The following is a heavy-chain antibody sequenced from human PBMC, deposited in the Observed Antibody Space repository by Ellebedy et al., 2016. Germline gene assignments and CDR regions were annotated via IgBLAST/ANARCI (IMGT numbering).Heavy chain of an antibody. D-gene: IGHD2-2*01. CDR2: ISAYNGNT. V-gene: IGHV1-18*01. J-gene: IGHJ6*02. Sequence: ASVKVSCKASGYTFTSYDINWVRQATGQGLEWMGWISAYNGNTNYAQKLQGRVTMTTDTSTSTAYMELSSLRSEDTAVYYCALLGYCSSTSCRGVDVWGQGTTVTVSS. CDR3: ALLGYCSSTSCRGVDV. CDR1: GYTFTSYD.